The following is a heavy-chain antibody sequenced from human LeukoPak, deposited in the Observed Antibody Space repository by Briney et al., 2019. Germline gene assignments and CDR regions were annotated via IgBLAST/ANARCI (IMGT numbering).Heavy chain of an antibody. V-gene: IGHV1-69*05. D-gene: IGHD2-15*01. CDR1: GGTISSYA. Sequence: ASVKVSCKASGGTISSYAISWVRQAPGQGLEWMGGIIPNFGTANYAQKFQGRVTITTDESTSTAYMELSSLRSEDTAVYYCAGVIAATRAFDIWGQGTMVAVSS. CDR2: IIPNFGTA. CDR3: AGVIAATRAFDI. J-gene: IGHJ3*02.